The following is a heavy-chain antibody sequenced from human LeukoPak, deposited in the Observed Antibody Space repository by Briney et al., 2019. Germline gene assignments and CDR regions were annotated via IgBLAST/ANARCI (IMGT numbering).Heavy chain of an antibody. CDR3: VKEPHYYDRSGYF. D-gene: IGHD3-22*01. Sequence: PGGSLRLSCAASGFIFDDYAMHWVRQAPGKGLEWVSLIGGDGGSTYYADSVKGRFTISRDNSKNSLFLQMKSLRTDDTALYYCVKEPHYYDRSGYFWGQGTLVTVSS. J-gene: IGHJ4*02. V-gene: IGHV3-43*02. CDR1: GFIFDDYA. CDR2: IGGDGGST.